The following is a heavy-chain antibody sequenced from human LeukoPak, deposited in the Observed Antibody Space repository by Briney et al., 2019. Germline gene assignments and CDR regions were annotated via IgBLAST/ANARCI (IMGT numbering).Heavy chain of an antibody. CDR1: GFTFSSYW. CDR2: INSDGSTT. CDR3: ARGFRGSGSYYLLRYYYMDV. Sequence: PGGSLRLSCAASGFTFSSYWMHWVRQAPGQGLVWVSRINSDGSTTTYADSVKGRFTISRDNAKNSLYLQMNSLRAEDTAVYYCARGFRGSGSYYLLRYYYMDVWGKGPQSPSP. J-gene: IGHJ6*03. D-gene: IGHD3-10*01. V-gene: IGHV3-74*01.